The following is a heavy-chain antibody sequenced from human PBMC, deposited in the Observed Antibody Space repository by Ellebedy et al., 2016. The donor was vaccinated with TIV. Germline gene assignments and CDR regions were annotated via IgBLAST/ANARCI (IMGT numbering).Heavy chain of an antibody. CDR2: FSPGGGVT. Sequence: AASVKVSCKASGYTFTNYYMNWARQAPGQGFEWLGIFSPGGGVTTYAQKLQGRVTMTSDPSTSTVYMELTSLRSDDTAVYFCAVARGIRGVFWGQGTLVTVSS. CDR1: GYTFTNYY. D-gene: IGHD3-10*01. J-gene: IGHJ4*02. V-gene: IGHV1-46*04. CDR3: AVARGIRGVF.